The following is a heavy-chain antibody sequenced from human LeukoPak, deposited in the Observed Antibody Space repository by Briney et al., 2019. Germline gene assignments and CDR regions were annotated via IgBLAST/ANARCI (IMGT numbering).Heavy chain of an antibody. J-gene: IGHJ4*02. V-gene: IGHV3-7*01. Sequence: GGSLRLSCAASGFTFSSYWMSWARQAPGKGLEWVANIKQDGSEKYYVDSVKGRFTISRDNAKNSLYLQISSLRAEDTAVYYCARGAHYYGSGSWGQGTLVTVSS. CDR1: GFTFSSYW. CDR3: ARGAHYYGSGS. CDR2: IKQDGSEK. D-gene: IGHD3-10*01.